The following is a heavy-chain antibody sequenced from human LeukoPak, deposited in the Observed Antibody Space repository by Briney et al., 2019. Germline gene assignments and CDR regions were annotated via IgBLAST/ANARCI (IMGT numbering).Heavy chain of an antibody. D-gene: IGHD6-13*01. Sequence: SETLSLTCTVAGGSISSYYWSWIRQPAGKGLEWIGRIYTSGSTNYNPSLKSRVDMSVDTSKNQFSLKLSSVTAADTAVYYCARELVRLFYLDYWGQGTLVTVSS. J-gene: IGHJ4*02. CDR2: IYTSGST. V-gene: IGHV4-4*07. CDR3: ARELVRLFYLDY. CDR1: GGSISSYY.